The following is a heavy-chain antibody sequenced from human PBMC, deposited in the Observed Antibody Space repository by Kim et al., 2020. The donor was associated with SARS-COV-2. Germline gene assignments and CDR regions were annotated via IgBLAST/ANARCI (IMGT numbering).Heavy chain of an antibody. CDR2: ISTRCGTI. V-gene: IGHV3-11*04. CDR1: GFTFSDYY. Sequence: GGSLRLSCAASGFTFSDYYMSWIRQAPGKGLEWVSYISTRCGTIYYADSVRGRFTISRDNAKNSLYLQMNSLRVEDTAVYYCASEISGSGVFDSWGQGTLVTVSS. D-gene: IGHD3-10*01. CDR3: ASEISGSGVFDS. J-gene: IGHJ4*02.